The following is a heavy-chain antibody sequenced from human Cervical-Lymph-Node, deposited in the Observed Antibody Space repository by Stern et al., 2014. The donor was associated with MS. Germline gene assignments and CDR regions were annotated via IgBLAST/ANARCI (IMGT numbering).Heavy chain of an antibody. Sequence: EVQLVQSGAEVKKPGESLTISCKGSGYSFTSYWIGWVRQMPGNGLEWMGIIYPGDSDTRYSPSFQGQVTISADKSISTAYLQWSSLKASDTAMYYCARLGGSSWSSAYWYFDLWGRGTLVTVSS. D-gene: IGHD6-13*01. CDR3: ARLGGSSWSSAYWYFDL. J-gene: IGHJ2*01. V-gene: IGHV5-51*01. CDR1: GYSFTSYW. CDR2: IYPGDSDT.